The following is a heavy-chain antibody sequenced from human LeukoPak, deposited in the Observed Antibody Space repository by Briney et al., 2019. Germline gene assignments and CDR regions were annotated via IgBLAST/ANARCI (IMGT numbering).Heavy chain of an antibody. CDR1: GFTVSSNY. J-gene: IGHJ5*02. CDR3: ARDHYDFWSGYSGVNWFDP. D-gene: IGHD3-3*01. V-gene: IGHV3-66*02. CDR2: IYSGGST. Sequence: PGGSLRLSCAASGFTVSSNYMSWVRQAPGKGLEWGSVIYSGGSTYYADSVKGRFTISRDNSKNTLYLQMNSLRAEDTAVYYCARDHYDFWSGYSGVNWFDPWGQGTLVTVSS.